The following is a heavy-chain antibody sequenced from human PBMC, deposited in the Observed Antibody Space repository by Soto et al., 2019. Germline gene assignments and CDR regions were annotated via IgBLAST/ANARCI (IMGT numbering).Heavy chain of an antibody. CDR1: GYTFTSYA. J-gene: IGHJ4*02. CDR2: INAGNGNT. V-gene: IGHV1-3*01. D-gene: IGHD3-3*01. Sequence: ASVKVSCKASGYTFTSYAMHWVRQAPGQRLEWMGWINAGNGNTKYSQKFQGRVTITRDTSASTAYMELSSLRSEDTAVYYCARDAYYDFWSGYSRTPDYFDYWGQGTLVTVSS. CDR3: ARDAYYDFWSGYSRTPDYFDY.